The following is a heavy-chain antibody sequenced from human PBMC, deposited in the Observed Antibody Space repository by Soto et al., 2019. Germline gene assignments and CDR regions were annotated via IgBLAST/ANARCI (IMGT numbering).Heavy chain of an antibody. V-gene: IGHV1-69*01. CDR3: ARDGSRTNCPNFYYYGMDV. Sequence: QVQLVQSGAEVKDPGSSVKVSCKASGGTFSNYAISWVRQAPGQGLEWMGGIIPIFDTAKYAQKFQGRVTITADESTTTAYMELSSLRSEDTAVYYCARDGSRTNCPNFYYYGMDVWGQGTTVTVSS. D-gene: IGHD2-2*01. CDR1: GGTFSNYA. CDR2: IIPIFDTA. J-gene: IGHJ6*02.